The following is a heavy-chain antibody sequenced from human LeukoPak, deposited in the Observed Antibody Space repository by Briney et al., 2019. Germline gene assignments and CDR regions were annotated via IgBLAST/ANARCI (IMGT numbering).Heavy chain of an antibody. CDR2: IYYSGST. D-gene: IGHD5-24*01. Sequence: SETLSLTCNVFGDSISSDNYYWSWIRQPPGKVLEWIGYIYYSGSTYYHPSLKSRITISVDNANNIFSLKQSSVPAPYTAVYYCARDRDGYNFIDYWGQGTLVTVSS. CDR1: GDSISSDNYY. V-gene: IGHV4-30-4*08. CDR3: ARDRDGYNFIDY. J-gene: IGHJ4*02.